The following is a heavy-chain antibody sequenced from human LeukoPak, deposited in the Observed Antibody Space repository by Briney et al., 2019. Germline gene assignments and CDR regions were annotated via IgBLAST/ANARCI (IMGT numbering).Heavy chain of an antibody. V-gene: IGHV1-2*06. D-gene: IGHD6-13*01. CDR3: ARVSSSWSFDY. Sequence: ASVKVSCKASGYTFTGYYMHWVRQAPGQGLEWMGRINPNSGGTNYAQKFQGRVTMTRDTSISTAYMELSRLKSDDTAVYYCARVSSSWSFDYWGQGTLVTVSS. CDR1: GYTFTGYY. J-gene: IGHJ4*02. CDR2: INPNSGGT.